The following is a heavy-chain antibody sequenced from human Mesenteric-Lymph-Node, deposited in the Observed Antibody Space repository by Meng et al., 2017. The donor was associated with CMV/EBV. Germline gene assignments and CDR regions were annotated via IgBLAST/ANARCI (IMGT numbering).Heavy chain of an antibody. Sequence: ASVKVSCKASGYTFTSYGISWVRQAPGQGLEWMGIINPSGGSTTYAQKFQGRVTLTRDTSTSTGYMELSSLRSEDTAVYYCARDTVTPGGTFDYWGQGTLVTVSS. CDR3: ARDTVTPGGTFDY. CDR2: INPSGGST. J-gene: IGHJ4*02. D-gene: IGHD4-11*01. CDR1: GYTFTSYG. V-gene: IGHV1-46*01.